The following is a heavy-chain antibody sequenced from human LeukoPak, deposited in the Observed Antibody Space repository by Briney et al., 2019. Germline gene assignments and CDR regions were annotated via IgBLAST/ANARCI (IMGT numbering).Heavy chain of an antibody. CDR1: GGSISSSSYY. CDR3: ARQVWGSGSLYFDY. J-gene: IGHJ4*02. Sequence: PSETLSLTCTVSGGSISSSSYYWGWIRQPPGKGLEWIGSIYYSGSTYYNPSLKSRVTISVDTSKNQFSLKLSSVTAADTAVYYCARQVWGSGSLYFDYWGQGTLVTVSS. CDR2: IYYSGST. V-gene: IGHV4-39*01. D-gene: IGHD3-10*01.